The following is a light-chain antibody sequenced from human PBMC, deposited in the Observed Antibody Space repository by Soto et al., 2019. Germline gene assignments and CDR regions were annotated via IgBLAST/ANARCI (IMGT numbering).Light chain of an antibody. J-gene: IGKJ4*01. CDR2: SAS. Sequence: DIQLTQSPSFLSVSAGDRVTITCRASQGISTYLAWYQQKPGKAPKLLIYSASTLQSGVPSRFSGSGSGTEFTLTINSLQPEDFATYYCQQLNGYQLTFGGGTKVEIK. V-gene: IGKV1-9*01. CDR3: QQLNGYQLT. CDR1: QGISTY.